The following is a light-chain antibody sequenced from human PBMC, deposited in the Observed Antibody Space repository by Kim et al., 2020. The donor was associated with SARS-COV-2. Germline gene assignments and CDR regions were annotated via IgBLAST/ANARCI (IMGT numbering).Light chain of an antibody. J-gene: IGKJ2*01. CDR1: QSVDRNY. CDR2: GAS. V-gene: IGKV3-20*01. Sequence: LSPGARATLSCRASQSVDRNYLAWYQHKPGQSPRLLIYGASTRATDIPDRFSGSGSGTDFTLTITRLQPEDFAVYYCQQYGSSRGAFGQGTKLEI. CDR3: QQYGSSRGA.